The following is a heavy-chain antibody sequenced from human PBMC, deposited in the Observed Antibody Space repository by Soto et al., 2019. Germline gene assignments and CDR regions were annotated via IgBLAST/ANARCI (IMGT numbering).Heavy chain of an antibody. Sequence: ASVKVSCKTSGYSFSRFAMHWVRQAPRQRPEWMGWINTGDGNTVYPQKFQGRITISRDTSATTAYMELSSLRSEDTAVYHCARRNGVAVAGILDYWGQGTPVTVSS. V-gene: IGHV1-3*04. J-gene: IGHJ4*02. CDR1: GYSFSRFA. D-gene: IGHD6-19*01. CDR3: ARRNGVAVAGILDY. CDR2: INTGDGNT.